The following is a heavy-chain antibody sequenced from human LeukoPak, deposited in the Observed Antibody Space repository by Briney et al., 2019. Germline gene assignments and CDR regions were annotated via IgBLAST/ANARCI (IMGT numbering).Heavy chain of an antibody. CDR3: ARVGATFDY. V-gene: IGHV4-59*11. Sequence: PSEILSLTCTVSGASISSHFWSWIRQPPGKGLEWIGYIYYSGSTTNYNSSLKSRVTISVDTSKNQFSLKLSSVTAADTAVYYCARVGATFDYWGQGTLVTVSS. CDR2: IYYSGSTT. J-gene: IGHJ4*02. CDR1: GASISSHF.